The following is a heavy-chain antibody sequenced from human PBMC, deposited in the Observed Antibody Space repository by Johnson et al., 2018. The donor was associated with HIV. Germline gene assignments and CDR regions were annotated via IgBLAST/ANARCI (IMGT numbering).Heavy chain of an antibody. D-gene: IGHD3-22*01. V-gene: IGHV3-20*04. J-gene: IGHJ3*01. CDR1: GFSFDEYD. CDR2: INWNGATP. CDR3: VIDTYYYDRSGYLTRPRAFDV. Sequence: VQLVESWGGVARPGGSLRLSCEASGFSFDEYDMSWVRQAPGKGLEWVSGINWNGATPGSADSVKGRFTISRDNAKNFLYLQMNSLRGEDTALYYCVIDTYYYDRSGYLTRPRAFDVWGQGTMVTVSS.